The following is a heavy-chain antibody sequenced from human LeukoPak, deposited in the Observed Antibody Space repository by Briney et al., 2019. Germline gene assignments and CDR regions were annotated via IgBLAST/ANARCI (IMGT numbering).Heavy chain of an antibody. CDR3: ARDQARFGFDY. D-gene: IGHD3-16*01. J-gene: IGHJ4*02. CDR2: IYYSGST. CDR1: GGSISSYY. Sequence: PSETLSLTCTVSGGSISSYYWSWIRQPPGKGLEWIGYIYYSGSTNYNPSLKSRVTISVDRSKNQFSLKLSSVTAADTAVYYCARDQARFGFDYWGQGTLVTVSS. V-gene: IGHV4-59*12.